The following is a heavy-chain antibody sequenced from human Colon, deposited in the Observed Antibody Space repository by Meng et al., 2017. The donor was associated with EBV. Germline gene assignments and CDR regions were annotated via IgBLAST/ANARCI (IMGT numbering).Heavy chain of an antibody. J-gene: IGHJ4*02. Sequence: QLHVNAAGPGMVKPSETLSLTFTISGGSITSTSSYWGWVSQPPGKGLECIGSIYYRGSTNYNPSLKRRLSMSVDMSNNQFSLKVNSVTAADTAIYYCVISSHNWGQGTLVTVSS. D-gene: IGHD3-3*02. CDR2: IYYRGST. CDR3: VISSHN. CDR1: GGSITSTSSY. V-gene: IGHV4-39*07.